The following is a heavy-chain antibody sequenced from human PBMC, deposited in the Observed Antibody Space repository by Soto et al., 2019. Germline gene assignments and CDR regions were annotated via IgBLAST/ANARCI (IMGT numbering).Heavy chain of an antibody. D-gene: IGHD4-17*01. CDR1: GFTFSSYW. Sequence: EVQLVESGGGLVQPGGSLRLSCAASGFTFSSYWMHWVRQTPGTGLVWVSRINSDGSTINYADSVKGRFTTSRDNAKNTVYLQMNSLRVEETAVYYCVRYRPGDGDYKLEVWGQGTTVIVS. J-gene: IGHJ6*02. CDR2: INSDGSTI. V-gene: IGHV3-74*01. CDR3: VRYRPGDGDYKLEV.